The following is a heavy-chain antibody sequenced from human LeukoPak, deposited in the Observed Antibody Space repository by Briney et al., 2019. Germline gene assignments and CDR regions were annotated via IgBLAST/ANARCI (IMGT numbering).Heavy chain of an antibody. V-gene: IGHV4-34*01. CDR1: GGSFSGYY. J-gene: IGHJ6*03. Sequence: SETLSLTCAVYGGSFSGYYWSWIRQPPGKGLEWIGEINHSGSTNYNPSLKSRVTISVDTSKNQFSLKLSSVTAADTAVYYCARGRVNYDILTGYDYYYYYYMDVWGKGTTVTISS. CDR3: ARGRVNYDILTGYDYYYYYYMDV. D-gene: IGHD3-9*01. CDR2: INHSGST.